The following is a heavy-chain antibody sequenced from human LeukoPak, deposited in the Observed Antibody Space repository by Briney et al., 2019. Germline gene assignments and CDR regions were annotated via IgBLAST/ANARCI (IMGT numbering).Heavy chain of an antibody. CDR2: VIPIFGTA. J-gene: IGHJ1*01. CDR3: ARGYSSSSGYFQH. Sequence: SVKVSCKASGGTFSSYAIAWVRQAPGQGLEWMGGVIPIFGTANYAQRFQGRVTITADKSTSTAYMELSSLRSEDTAVYYCARGYSSSSGYFQHWGQGTLVTVSS. D-gene: IGHD6-13*01. CDR1: GGTFSSYA. V-gene: IGHV1-69*06.